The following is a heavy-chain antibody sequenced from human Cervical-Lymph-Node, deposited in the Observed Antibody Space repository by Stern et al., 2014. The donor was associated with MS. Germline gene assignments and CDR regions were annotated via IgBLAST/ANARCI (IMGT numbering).Heavy chain of an antibody. V-gene: IGHV1-18*01. CDR2: ISGYNGDT. CDR3: ARGPYCSSTSCYTNGYYFYGLDV. Sequence: QVQLVQSGAEVRKPGASVKVSCKASGYTFTSFGISWVRRAPGQGFEWMGWISGYNGDTKYPQKFQGRVILTTDTSTSTAYMDLTSLRSDDTAMYYCARGPYCSSTSCYTNGYYFYGLDVWGQGTTVTVSS. D-gene: IGHD2-2*02. CDR1: GYTFTSFG. J-gene: IGHJ6*02.